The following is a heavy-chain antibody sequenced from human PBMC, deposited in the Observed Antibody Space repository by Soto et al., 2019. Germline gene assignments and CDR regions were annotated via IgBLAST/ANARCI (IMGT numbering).Heavy chain of an antibody. V-gene: IGHV1-3*01. CDR1: GYTFTRYS. Sequence: ASVKVSCKASGYTFTRYSIHWVRQAPGQRLEWMGWINAGNGDTEYAQRFQGRVYLTGDKSTNTVYMEVSGLRSDDTAVFYCARGLIHRGLIATHWGQGTPVTVSS. CDR2: INAGNGDT. D-gene: IGHD3-10*01. J-gene: IGHJ4*02. CDR3: ARGLIHRGLIATH.